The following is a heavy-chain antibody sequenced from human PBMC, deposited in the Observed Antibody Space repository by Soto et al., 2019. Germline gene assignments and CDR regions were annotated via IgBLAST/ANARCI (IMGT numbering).Heavy chain of an antibody. Sequence: GGSLRLSCAASGFTFSSYGMHWVRQSPGKGLEWVAVIWYDGSNKYYADSVKGRFTISRDNAKNSLFLQLNSLRAEDTALYYWVRSGDYRLGTYRYFFYY. V-gene: IGHV3-33*01. J-gene: IGHJ6*01. CDR1: GFTFSSYG. CDR2: IWYDGSNK. D-gene: IGHD3-10*01. CDR3: VRSGDYRLGTYRYFFYY.